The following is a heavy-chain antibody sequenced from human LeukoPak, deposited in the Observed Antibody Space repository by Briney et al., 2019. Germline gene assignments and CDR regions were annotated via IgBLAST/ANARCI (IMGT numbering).Heavy chain of an antibody. CDR3: ATDDSSGQRGYYYYYMDV. D-gene: IGHD3-22*01. J-gene: IGHJ6*03. Sequence: VASVKVSCKASGGTFSSYAISWVRQAPGQGLEWMGGIIPIFGTANYAQKFQGRVTITADESTSTAYMELSSLRSEDTAVYYCATDDSSGQRGYYYYYMDVWGKGTTVTVSS. CDR1: GGTFSSYA. CDR2: IIPIFGTA. V-gene: IGHV1-69*01.